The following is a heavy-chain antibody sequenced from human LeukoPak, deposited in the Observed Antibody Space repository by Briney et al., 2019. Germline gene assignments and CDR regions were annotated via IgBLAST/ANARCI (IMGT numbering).Heavy chain of an antibody. D-gene: IGHD2-21*02. CDR3: ARDGGDGYYYGMDV. CDR1: GFTFSSYG. V-gene: IGHV3-33*01. CDR2: IWYDGSNK. J-gene: IGHJ6*02. Sequence: GGSLRLPCAASGFTFSSYGMHWVRQAPGKGLEWVAVIWYDGSNKYYADSVKGRFTISRDNSKNTLYLQTNSLRAEDTAVYYCARDGGDGYYYGMDVWGQGTTVTVSS.